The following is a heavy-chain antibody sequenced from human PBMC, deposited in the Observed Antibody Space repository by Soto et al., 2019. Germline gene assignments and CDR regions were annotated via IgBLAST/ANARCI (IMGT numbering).Heavy chain of an antibody. J-gene: IGHJ4*02. D-gene: IGHD7-27*01. CDR3: AGGPPIWGFDF. CDR1: GYSYTSND. Sequence: QVQLVQSGAEVKKPGASVKVSCKGSGYSYTSNDINWVRQATGQGFEWMGWMSPKSGDTGYSQKFQGRVTMTRDTSRITACMELSSLRSEDTAVYYCAGGPPIWGFDFWGQGTLVTVSS. V-gene: IGHV1-8*01. CDR2: MSPKSGDT.